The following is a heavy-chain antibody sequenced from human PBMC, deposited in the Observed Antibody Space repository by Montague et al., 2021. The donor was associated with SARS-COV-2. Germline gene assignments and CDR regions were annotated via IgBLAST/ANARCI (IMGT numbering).Heavy chain of an antibody. D-gene: IGHD5-12*01. V-gene: IGHV3-30-3*01. CDR1: GFTFSSYA. CDR2: ISYDGSNK. CDR3: ARDQGGYGTFDI. J-gene: IGHJ3*02. Sequence: FLRLSCAASGFTFSSYAMHWVRQAPGKGLEWVAVISYDGSNKYYADSVKGRFTISRDNSKNTLYLQMNSLRAEDTAVYYCARDQGGYGTFDIWGQGTMVTVSS.